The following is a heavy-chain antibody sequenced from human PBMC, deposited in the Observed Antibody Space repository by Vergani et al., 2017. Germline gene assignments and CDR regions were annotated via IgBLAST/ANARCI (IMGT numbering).Heavy chain of an antibody. CDR3: ARLYGRDSSGSKYFDY. CDR2: IQPADSDT. D-gene: IGHD3-22*01. Sequence: EVQLVQSGAEVKTPGESLKISCQISGYSFTNYWIGWVRQMPGKGLEWMGIIQPADSDTRYSPSFQGQVTISVDKSISTAYLQRSSLRASDSAMYYCARLYGRDSSGSKYFDYWGEGTLLTVSS. J-gene: IGHJ4*02. CDR1: GYSFTNYW. V-gene: IGHV5-51*01.